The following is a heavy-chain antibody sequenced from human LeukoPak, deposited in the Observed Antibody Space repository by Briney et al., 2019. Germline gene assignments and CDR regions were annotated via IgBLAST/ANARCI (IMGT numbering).Heavy chain of an antibody. CDR2: ISGSGGST. Sequence: PGGSLRLSCAASGFTFSSYAMSWVRQAPGKGLEWVSAISGSGGSTYYADSVKGRFTISRDNSKNTLYLQMNRLRAEDTAVYYCAKDREEVEMATIVDYWGQGTLVTVSS. CDR1: GFTFSSYA. D-gene: IGHD5-24*01. J-gene: IGHJ4*02. CDR3: AKDREEVEMATIVDY. V-gene: IGHV3-23*01.